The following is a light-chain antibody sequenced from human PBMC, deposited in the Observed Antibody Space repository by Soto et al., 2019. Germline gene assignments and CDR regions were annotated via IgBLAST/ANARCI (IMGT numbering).Light chain of an antibody. Sequence: QSVLTQPPSASGTPGQRVTISCSGSSSNIGSNTVNWYQQLPGTAPKLLIYSNNQRPSGVPDRFSGSKSGTSASLAISGLQSEDEADYYCAAWDDSLNGPRDGFGTGTKVTVL. CDR3: AAWDDSLNGPRDG. CDR1: SSNIGSNT. J-gene: IGLJ1*01. V-gene: IGLV1-44*01. CDR2: SNN.